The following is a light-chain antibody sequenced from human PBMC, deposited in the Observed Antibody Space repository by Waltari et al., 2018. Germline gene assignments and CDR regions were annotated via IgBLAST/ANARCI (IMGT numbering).Light chain of an antibody. V-gene: IGKV4-1*01. CDR2: WAS. J-gene: IGKJ4*01. Sequence: DIVMTQSPDTLTVSLGERATINSKTSQSVLYTSNNKNYLGWYQQKPGQPPKLLIYWASTRDSGVPDRFIGSGSGTDFTLTINSLQAEDVAVYYCQQYFTSPSLTFGGGTKVEI. CDR1: QSVLYTSNNKNY. CDR3: QQYFTSPSLT.